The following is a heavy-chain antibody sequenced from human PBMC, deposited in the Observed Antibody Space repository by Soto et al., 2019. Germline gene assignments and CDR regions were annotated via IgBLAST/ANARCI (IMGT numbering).Heavy chain of an antibody. D-gene: IGHD3-10*01. CDR2: GSSGSNT. CDR1: GFTLNNYP. V-gene: IGHV3-23*01. J-gene: IGHJ4*02. Sequence: EVQLLESGGGLIHPGGSLRLSCVASGFTLNNYPMSWVRQAPGKGLEWVSAGSSGSNTYYADSVKGRFTISRDNSKNTVYLQMNSLRVEDTAIYYCARYGERSFDQWGQGTLVTVSS. CDR3: ARYGERSFDQ.